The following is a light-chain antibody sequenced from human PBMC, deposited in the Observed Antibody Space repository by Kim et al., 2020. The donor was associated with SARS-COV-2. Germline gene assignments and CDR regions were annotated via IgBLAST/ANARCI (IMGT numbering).Light chain of an antibody. CDR2: GAY. Sequence: SGSPAERATLSCRASQSVTTNLAWYQQKPGQAPRLLIYGAYIRATGTPDRFSGSGSGTEFTLTISSLHSEDFAVYYCQQYSDWWTFGQGTKVDIK. CDR3: QQYSDWWT. V-gene: IGKV3-15*01. CDR1: QSVTTN. J-gene: IGKJ1*01.